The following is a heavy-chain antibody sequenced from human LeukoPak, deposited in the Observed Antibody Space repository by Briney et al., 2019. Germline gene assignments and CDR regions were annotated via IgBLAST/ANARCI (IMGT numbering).Heavy chain of an antibody. CDR1: GFTVSSNY. CDR3: AREDYGGIMDV. J-gene: IGHJ6*03. V-gene: IGHV3-53*01. CDR2: IYSGGST. Sequence: GGSLRLSCAASGFTVSSNYMSWVRQAPGKGLEWVSVIYSGGSTYYADSVKGRFTISRENSKNTLYLQMNSLRAEDTAVYYCAREDYGGIMDVWGKGTTVTVSS. D-gene: IGHD4-23*01.